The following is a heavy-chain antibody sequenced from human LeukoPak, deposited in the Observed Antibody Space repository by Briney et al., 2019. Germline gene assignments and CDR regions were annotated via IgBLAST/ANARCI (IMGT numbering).Heavy chain of an antibody. CDR2: ISGST. D-gene: IGHD1-26*01. J-gene: IGHJ4*02. CDR3: ARNRGSGSLTQYSFDY. Sequence: GGSLRLSCAASGFTFSTNAMSWVRQAPGKGLKWVSIISGSTYYTDSVKGRFTISRDNSKNTLYLQMNSLRAEDTAIYYCARNRGSGSLTQYSFDYWGQGTLVTVSS. CDR1: GFTFSTNA. V-gene: IGHV3-23*01.